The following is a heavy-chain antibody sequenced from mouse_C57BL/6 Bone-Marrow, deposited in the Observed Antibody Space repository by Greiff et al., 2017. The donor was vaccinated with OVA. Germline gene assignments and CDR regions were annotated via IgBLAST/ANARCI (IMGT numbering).Heavy chain of an antibody. V-gene: IGHV3-6*01. CDR2: ISYDGSN. CDR3: AREGEDYAMDY. Sequence: DVHLVESGPGLVKPSQSLSLTCSVTGYSITSGYYWNWIRQFPGNKLEWMGYISYDGSNNYNPSLKNRISITRDTSKNQFFLKLNSVTTEDTATYYCAREGEDYAMDYWGQGTSVTVSS. CDR1: GYSITSGYY. J-gene: IGHJ4*01.